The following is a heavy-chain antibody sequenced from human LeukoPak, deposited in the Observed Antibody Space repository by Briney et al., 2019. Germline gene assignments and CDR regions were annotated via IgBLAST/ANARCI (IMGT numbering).Heavy chain of an antibody. CDR2: ISAYNGNT. D-gene: IGHD3-22*01. Sequence: ASVKLSCKASGYTFTSYGISWVRQAPGQGLEWMGWISAYNGNTNYAQKLQGRVTMTTDTSTSTAYMELRSLRSDDTAVYYCARDQYYYDSRTSDYWGQGTLVTVSS. V-gene: IGHV1-18*01. CDR3: ARDQYYYDSRTSDY. CDR1: GYTFTSYG. J-gene: IGHJ4*02.